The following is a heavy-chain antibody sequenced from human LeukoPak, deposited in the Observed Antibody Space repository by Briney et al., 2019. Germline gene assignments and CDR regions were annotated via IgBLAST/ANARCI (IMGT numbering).Heavy chain of an antibody. CDR2: INHSGST. Sequence: PSETLSLTCTVSGGSISSNSYYWGWIRQPPGKGLEWIGEINHSGSTNYNPSLKGRVTISVDTSKNQFSLKLSSVTAADTAVYYCARGRKYYYDSSGSREYFQHWGQGTLVTVSS. CDR1: GGSISSNSYY. CDR3: ARGRKYYYDSSGSREYFQH. D-gene: IGHD3-22*01. J-gene: IGHJ1*01. V-gene: IGHV4-39*07.